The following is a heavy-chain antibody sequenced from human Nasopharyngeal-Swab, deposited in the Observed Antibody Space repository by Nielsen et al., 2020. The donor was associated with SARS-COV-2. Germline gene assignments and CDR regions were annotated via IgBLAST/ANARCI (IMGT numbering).Heavy chain of an antibody. V-gene: IGHV4-38-2*02. D-gene: IGHD5-18*01. CDR2: IYHSGST. J-gene: IGHJ5*02. Sequence: WIRQPPGKGLEWIGSIYHSGSTYYNPSLKSRVTISVDTSKNQFSLKLSSVTAADTAVYYCARVTLGEDSHGDNWFDPWGQGTLVTVSS. CDR3: ARVTLGEDSHGDNWFDP.